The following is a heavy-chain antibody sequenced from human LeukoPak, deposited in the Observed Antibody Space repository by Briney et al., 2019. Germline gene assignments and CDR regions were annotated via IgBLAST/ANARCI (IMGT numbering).Heavy chain of an antibody. Sequence: GALRLSCAASGFTFSDYYMSWIRQAPGKGLEWVSYISSSGSFIYYADSVKGRFTISRDNAKNSLYLQMNSLRAEDTAVYYCARTYYDFWSGYYPFDYWGQGTLVTVSS. CDR3: ARTYYDFWSGYYPFDY. CDR1: GFTFSDYY. D-gene: IGHD3-3*01. J-gene: IGHJ4*02. V-gene: IGHV3-11*01. CDR2: ISSSGSFI.